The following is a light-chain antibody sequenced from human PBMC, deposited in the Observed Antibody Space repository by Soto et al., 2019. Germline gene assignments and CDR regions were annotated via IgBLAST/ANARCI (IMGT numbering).Light chain of an antibody. CDR2: DTT. Sequence: QAVVTQEPSVTVSPGGTVTLTCGSSTGAVTSDHYPYWFQQQPGQVPRALIFDTTNTHSWTPARFSGSLRGDNAALTLSGAQPEEEDDYYCSLPYSGGPRVFGGGTKVTVL. V-gene: IGLV7-46*01. J-gene: IGLJ3*02. CDR3: SLPYSGGPRV. CDR1: TGAVTSDHY.